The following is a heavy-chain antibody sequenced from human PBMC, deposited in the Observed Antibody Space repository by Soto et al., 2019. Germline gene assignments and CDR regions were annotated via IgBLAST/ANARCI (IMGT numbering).Heavy chain of an antibody. D-gene: IGHD3-22*01. CDR3: AIPGGLRGYHIDY. Sequence: PGGSLRLSCAASGFTVSSNYMSWVRQAPGKGLEWVSFIYSDGSAYYADSVKGRFTISRDNSKNTLYLQMSSLRAEDTAVYYCAIPGGLRGYHIDYWGKGTLVTVSS. V-gene: IGHV3-66*01. CDR1: GFTVSSNY. CDR2: IYSDGSA. J-gene: IGHJ4*02.